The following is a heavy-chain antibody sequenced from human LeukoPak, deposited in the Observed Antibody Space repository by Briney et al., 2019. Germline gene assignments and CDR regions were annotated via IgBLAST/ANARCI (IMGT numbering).Heavy chain of an antibody. CDR2: IRYDGSNK. V-gene: IGHV3-30*02. CDR1: GFTFSSYG. J-gene: IGHJ4*02. D-gene: IGHD3-10*01. Sequence: GGSLRPSCAASGFTFSSYGMHWVRQAPGKGLEGVAFIRYDGSNKYYADSVKGRFTISRDNSKNTLYLQMNSLRAEDTAVYYCAKDRALSYGSGSFALDYWGQGTLVTVSS. CDR3: AKDRALSYGSGSFALDY.